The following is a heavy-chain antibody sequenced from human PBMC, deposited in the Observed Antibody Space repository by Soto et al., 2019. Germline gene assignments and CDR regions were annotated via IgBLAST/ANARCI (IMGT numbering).Heavy chain of an antibody. J-gene: IGHJ4*02. V-gene: IGHV3-48*02. D-gene: IGHD5-18*01. CDR3: ARDRGYTYGFDF. Sequence: EVQLVESGGGLVQPGGSLRLPCAASGLTFTSYSMNWVRQAAGKGLEWVSFISSSSSTIYYADSVKGRFTISRDNAKNSLYLQMNSLRDEDTAVYYCARDRGYTYGFDFWSQGALVTVSS. CDR2: ISSSSSTI. CDR1: GLTFTSYS.